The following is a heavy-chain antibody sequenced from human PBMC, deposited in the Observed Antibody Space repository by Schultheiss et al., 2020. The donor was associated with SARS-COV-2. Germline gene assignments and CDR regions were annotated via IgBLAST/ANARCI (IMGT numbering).Heavy chain of an antibody. CDR3: ARGIVVVPADNLNTYYYGMDV. D-gene: IGHD2-2*01. V-gene: IGHV1-2*04. CDR1: GYTFTGYY. J-gene: IGHJ6*02. CDR2: INPNSGGT. Sequence: ASVKVSCKASGYTFTGYYMHWVRQAPGQGLEWMGWINPNSGGTNYAQKFQGWVTMTRDTSISTAYMELSRLRSDDTAVYYCARGIVVVPADNLNTYYYGMDVWGQGTTVTVSS.